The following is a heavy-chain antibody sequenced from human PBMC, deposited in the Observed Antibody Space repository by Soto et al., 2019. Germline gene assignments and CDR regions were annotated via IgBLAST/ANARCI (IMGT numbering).Heavy chain of an antibody. CDR1: GGTFSSYA. D-gene: IGHD2-2*01. CDR3: AREGIVLVPAINYFDY. Sequence: QVQLVQSGAEVKKPGSSVKVSCKASGGTFSSYAISWVRQTPGQGLEWMGGIIPIFGTANYAQKFQGRVTITADESTRTAYMELSSLRSEDTAVYYCAREGIVLVPAINYFDYWGQGTLVTVSS. CDR2: IIPIFGTA. V-gene: IGHV1-69*12. J-gene: IGHJ4*02.